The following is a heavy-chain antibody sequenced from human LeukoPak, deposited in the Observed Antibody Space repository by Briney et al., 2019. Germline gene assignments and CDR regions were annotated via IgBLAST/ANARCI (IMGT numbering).Heavy chain of an antibody. J-gene: IGHJ4*02. CDR3: AKGNRPVIAAAALFDY. Sequence: GGPLRLSCAASGFTFSSYAMSWVRQVPGKGLEWVSAISSSDPGTYHAASVRGRFTISRDNSKNTLYLQINSLRAEDAAVYYCAKGNRPVIAAAALFDYWGQGTLVTVSS. CDR1: GFTFSSYA. D-gene: IGHD6-13*01. V-gene: IGHV3-23*01. CDR2: ISSSDPGT.